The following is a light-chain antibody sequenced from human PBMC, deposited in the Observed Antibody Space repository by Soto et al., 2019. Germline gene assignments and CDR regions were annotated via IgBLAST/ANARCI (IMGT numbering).Light chain of an antibody. CDR2: GAS. CDR1: QSVRNSY. V-gene: IGKV3-20*01. Sequence: EILLTQSPGTLSLSPGERATLSCRASQSVRNSYLAWYQQKPGQAPRLLIYGASGRATGIPDRFSGSGSGTDFTLTISRLEPEDXXXXXXXXYXSSPYTFGQGTKLEI. J-gene: IGKJ2*01. CDR3: XXYXSSPYT.